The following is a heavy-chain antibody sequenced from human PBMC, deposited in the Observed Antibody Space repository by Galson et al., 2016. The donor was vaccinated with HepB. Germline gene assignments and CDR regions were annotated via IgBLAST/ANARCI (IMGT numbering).Heavy chain of an antibody. CDR2: VYSSGYT. J-gene: IGHJ3*01. V-gene: IGHV4-59*01. CDR1: GGSTISYY. Sequence: ETLSLTCTVSGGSTISYYWCWVRQPPGKGLEGIGYVYSSGYTNYNPSLRSRVTVSVDTSNHQFSLRLTSVTAADTGVYYCAKFNPVDGFDVWGQGTMVTVSS. CDR3: AKFNPVDGFDV.